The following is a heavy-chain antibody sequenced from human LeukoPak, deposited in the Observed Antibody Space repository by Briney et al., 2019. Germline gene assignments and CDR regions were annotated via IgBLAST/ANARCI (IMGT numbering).Heavy chain of an antibody. Sequence: PSETLSLTCAVYGGSFSGYYWSWIRQPPGRGLEWIGEINHSGSTNYNPSLKSRVTISVDTSKNQFSLKLSSVTAADTAVYYCARGMFDWLLNWGQGTLVTVSS. CDR1: GGSFSGYY. CDR2: INHSGST. V-gene: IGHV4-34*01. J-gene: IGHJ4*02. D-gene: IGHD3-9*01. CDR3: ARGMFDWLLN.